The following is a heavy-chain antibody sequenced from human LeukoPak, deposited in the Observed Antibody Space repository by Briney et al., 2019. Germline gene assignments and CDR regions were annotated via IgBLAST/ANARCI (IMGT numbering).Heavy chain of an antibody. CDR3: ARAVWLVGSIFGAPSYYYGMDV. D-gene: IGHD3-10*01. CDR2: INPSGGST. CDR1: GYTFTSYY. J-gene: IGHJ6*02. V-gene: IGHV1-46*01. Sequence: GASVKVACKASGYTFTSYYMHWARQAPGQGLEWMGIINPSGGSTSYAQKFQGRVTMTRDTSTSTVYMELSSLRSEDTAMYYCARAVWLVGSIFGAPSYYYGMDVWGQGTTATVSS.